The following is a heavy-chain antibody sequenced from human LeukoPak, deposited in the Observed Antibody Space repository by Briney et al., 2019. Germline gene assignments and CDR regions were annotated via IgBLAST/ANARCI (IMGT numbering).Heavy chain of an antibody. V-gene: IGHV3-53*01. CDR3: AKDYRAHPLRPNWLDP. CDR1: GFTVHSNY. Sequence: PGGSLRLSCAVSGFTVHSNYMSWVRQAPGKGLEWVSVIDRSGVTHYADSVKGRFTISRDNSKNTLYLQMNSLRAEDTGVYYCAKDYRAHPLRPNWLDPWGQGALVTVSS. D-gene: IGHD1-26*01. CDR2: IDRSGVT. J-gene: IGHJ5*02.